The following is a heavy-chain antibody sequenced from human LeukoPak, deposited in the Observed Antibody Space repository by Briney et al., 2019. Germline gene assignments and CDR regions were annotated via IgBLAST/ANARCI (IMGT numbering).Heavy chain of an antibody. D-gene: IGHD2-2*01. CDR3: ARWAGYCSSTSCSSPRNYYYYYGMDV. J-gene: IGHJ6*02. Sequence: PSETLSLTCTVSGGSISSSSYYWGWIRQPPGKGLEWIGSIYYSGSTYYNPSLKSRVTISVDTSKNQFSLKLSSVTAADTAVYYCARWAGYCSSTSCSSPRNYYYYYGMDVWGQGATVTVSS. CDR2: IYYSGST. CDR1: GGSISSSSYY. V-gene: IGHV4-39*07.